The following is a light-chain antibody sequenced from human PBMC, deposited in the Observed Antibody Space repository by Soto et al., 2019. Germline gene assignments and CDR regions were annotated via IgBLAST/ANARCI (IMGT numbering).Light chain of an antibody. CDR1: QGISSA. CDR2: DAS. J-gene: IGKJ5*01. CDR3: HQFNSYPIT. V-gene: IGKV1-13*02. Sequence: AIQLTQSPSSLSASVGDRVTITCRASQGISSALAWYQQKPGKAPKLLIYDASSLESGVPSRFSGSGSGTDFPLTISSLQPEYFATYYCHQFNSYPITFGQGTRLEMK.